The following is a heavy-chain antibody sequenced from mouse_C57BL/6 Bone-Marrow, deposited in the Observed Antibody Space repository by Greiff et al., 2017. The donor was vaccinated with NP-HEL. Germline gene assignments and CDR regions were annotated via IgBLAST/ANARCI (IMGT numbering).Heavy chain of an antibody. J-gene: IGHJ1*03. CDR2: ISSGGDYI. CDR3: TREDYYGRRWYFDV. Sequence: EVKVVESGEGLVKPGGSLKLSCAASGFTFSSYAMSWVRQTPEKRLEWVAYISSGGDYIYYADTVKGRFTISRDNARNTLYLQMSSLKSEDTAMYYCTREDYYGRRWYFDVWGTGTTVTVSS. CDR1: GFTFSSYA. V-gene: IGHV5-9-1*02. D-gene: IGHD1-1*01.